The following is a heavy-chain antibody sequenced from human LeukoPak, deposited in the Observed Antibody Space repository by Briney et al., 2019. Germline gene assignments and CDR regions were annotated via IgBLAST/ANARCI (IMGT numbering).Heavy chain of an antibody. D-gene: IGHD6-13*01. CDR1: GYTLTGYN. CDR3: ARSSSWDLYLDY. V-gene: IGHV1-2*02. CDR2: INPNSGDT. Sequence: GASVTVSCKASGYTLTGYNMHWVRQAPGQGLEWMGWINPNSGDTNYAQKFQGRVTMTRDTSISTAYMELRRLRSDDTAVYYCARSSSWDLYLDYWGQGTLVTVS. J-gene: IGHJ4*02.